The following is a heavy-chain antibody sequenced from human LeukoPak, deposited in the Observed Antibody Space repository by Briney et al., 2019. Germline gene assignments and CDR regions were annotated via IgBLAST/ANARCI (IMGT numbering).Heavy chain of an antibody. V-gene: IGHV3-7*01. CDR3: ATEHWGPNS. CDR2: IKGDGSDK. CDR1: GFTFGTFW. D-gene: IGHD3-16*01. Sequence: QTGGSLRLSCEASGFTFGTFWMAWVRQAPGKGLEWLANIKGDGSDKNYVDSVKGRFTISRDNAKNSLFLQMSSLRGEDTALYYCATEHWGPNSWGQGTLVTVSS. J-gene: IGHJ4*02.